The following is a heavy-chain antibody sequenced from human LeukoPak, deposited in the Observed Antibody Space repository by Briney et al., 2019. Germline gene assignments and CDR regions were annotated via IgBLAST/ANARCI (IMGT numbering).Heavy chain of an antibody. CDR1: GYTFTCYY. CDR3: ARDLGDVVAATLFWFDP. Sequence: ASVKVSCKASGYTFTCYYMHWVRQAPGQGLEWMGWINPNSGGTNYAQKFQGRVTMTRDTSISTAYMELSRLRSDDTAVYYCARDLGDVVAATLFWFDPWGQGTLVTVSS. J-gene: IGHJ5*02. V-gene: IGHV1-2*02. CDR2: INPNSGGT. D-gene: IGHD2-15*01.